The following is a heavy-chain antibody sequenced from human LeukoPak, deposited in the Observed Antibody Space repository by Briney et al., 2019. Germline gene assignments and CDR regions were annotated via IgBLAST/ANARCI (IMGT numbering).Heavy chain of an antibody. Sequence: SETLSLTCTVSGGSIRSHYWSWIRQPPGKGLEWIGYIYYSGSTNYNPSLKSRVTISVDTSKNQFSLKLSSVTAADTAVYYCARLQGYYYGSGSTVNWFDPWGQGTLVTVSS. D-gene: IGHD3-10*01. CDR3: ARLQGYYYGSGSTVNWFDP. CDR2: IYYSGST. CDR1: GGSIRSHY. V-gene: IGHV4-59*08. J-gene: IGHJ5*02.